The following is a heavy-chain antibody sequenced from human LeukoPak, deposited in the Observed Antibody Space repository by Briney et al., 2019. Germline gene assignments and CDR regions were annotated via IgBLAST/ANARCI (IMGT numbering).Heavy chain of an antibody. J-gene: IGHJ6*03. CDR3: TTGVTMVRGVIITFGDYYYYYMDV. CDR2: IKSKTDGGTT. V-gene: IGHV3-15*01. Sequence: GGSLRLSCAASGFTFSNAWMSWVRQAPGKGLEWVGRIKSKTDGGTTDYAAPVKGRFTISRDDSKNTLYLQMNSLKTEDTAVYYCTTGVTMVRGVIITFGDYYYYYMDVWGKGTTVTVSS. D-gene: IGHD3-10*01. CDR1: GFTFSNAW.